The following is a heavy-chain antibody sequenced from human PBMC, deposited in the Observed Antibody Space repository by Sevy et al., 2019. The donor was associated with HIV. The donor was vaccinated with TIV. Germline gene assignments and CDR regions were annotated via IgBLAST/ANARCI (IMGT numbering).Heavy chain of an antibody. CDR2: ISGRSSYI. D-gene: IGHD2-2*01. CDR1: GFIFSNYS. V-gene: IGHV3-21*01. J-gene: IGHJ4*02. Sequence: GGSLRLSCAASGFIFSNYSMNWVRQAPGKGLEWVSSISGRSSYIYNADSVKGRFTISRDNAKNSLYLQMNSLRAEDTAVYYCARVLRVVRIVYFDYWGQGTLVTVSS. CDR3: ARVLRVVRIVYFDY.